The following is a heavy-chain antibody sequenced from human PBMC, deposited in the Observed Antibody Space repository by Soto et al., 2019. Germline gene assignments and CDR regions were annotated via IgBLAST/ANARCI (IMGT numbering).Heavy chain of an antibody. D-gene: IGHD4-17*01. CDR2: ISYDGSNK. Sequence: VQLVESGGGVVQPGRSLRLSCAASGFTFSSYAMHWVRQAPGKGLEWVAVISYDGSNKYYADSVKGRFTISRDNSKNTLYLQMNSLRAEDTAVYYCARDYGLDYWGQGTLVTVSS. V-gene: IGHV3-30-3*01. J-gene: IGHJ4*02. CDR1: GFTFSSYA. CDR3: ARDYGLDY.